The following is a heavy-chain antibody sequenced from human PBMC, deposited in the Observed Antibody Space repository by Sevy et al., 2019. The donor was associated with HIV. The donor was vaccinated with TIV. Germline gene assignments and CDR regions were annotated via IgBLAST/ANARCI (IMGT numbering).Heavy chain of an antibody. CDR3: VEDPIAYYYDSSGLGNAFDI. V-gene: IGHV3-64D*06. J-gene: IGHJ3*02. CDR1: GFTFSSYA. D-gene: IGHD3-22*01. Sequence: GGSLRLSCSASGFTFSSYAMHWVRQAPGKGLEYVSAISSNGGSTYYADSVKGRFTISRDNSKNTLYLQMSSLRAEDTAVYYCVEDPIAYYYDSSGLGNAFDIWGQGTMVTVSS. CDR2: ISSNGGST.